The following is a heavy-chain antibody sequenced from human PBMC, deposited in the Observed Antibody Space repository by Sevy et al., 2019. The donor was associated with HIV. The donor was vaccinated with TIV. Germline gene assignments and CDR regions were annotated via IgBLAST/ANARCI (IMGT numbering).Heavy chain of an antibody. Sequence: GGSLRLSCAASGFTFSSYSMNWVRQAPGKGLEWVSYISSSSSTIYYADSVKGRFTISRDNAKNSLYLQMNSLRAEDTAVYYCARGAKDIVVVPAATVYYYYGMDVWGQGTTVTVSS. CDR2: ISSSSSTI. CDR1: GFTFSSYS. D-gene: IGHD2-2*01. V-gene: IGHV3-48*01. J-gene: IGHJ6*02. CDR3: ARGAKDIVVVPAATVYYYYGMDV.